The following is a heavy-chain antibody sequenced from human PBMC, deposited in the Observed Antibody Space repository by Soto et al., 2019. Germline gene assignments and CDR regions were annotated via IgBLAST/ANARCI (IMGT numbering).Heavy chain of an antibody. Sequence: SVKVSCKASGYTFTSYGISWVRQAPGQGLEWMGGIIPIFGTANYAQKFQGRVTITADKSTSTAYMELSSLRSEDTAVYYCASTTYYYDSSGYLNCFDYWGQGTLVTVSS. CDR3: ASTTYYYDSSGYLNCFDY. V-gene: IGHV1-69*06. D-gene: IGHD3-22*01. J-gene: IGHJ4*02. CDR1: GYTFTSYG. CDR2: IIPIFGTA.